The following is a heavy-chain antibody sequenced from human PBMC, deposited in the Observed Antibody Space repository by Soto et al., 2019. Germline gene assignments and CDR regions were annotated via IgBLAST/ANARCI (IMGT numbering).Heavy chain of an antibody. CDR2: MYYSGST. V-gene: IGHV4-59*01. CDR3: ARTNNNYYFDY. Sequence: SSPLSLTFTFSGGSMSSYYWSWIRQPPGKGLEWIAYMYYSGSTKYNPSLKSRVTISVDTSKNQFSLKLSSVTAADTAVYYCARTNNNYYFDYWGQGTLVTVSS. D-gene: IGHD1-1*01. J-gene: IGHJ4*02. CDR1: GGSMSSYY.